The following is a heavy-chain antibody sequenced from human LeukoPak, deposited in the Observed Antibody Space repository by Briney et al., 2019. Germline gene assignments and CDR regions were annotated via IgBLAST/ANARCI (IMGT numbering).Heavy chain of an antibody. CDR2: ISYDGSNK. CDR3: ARRLSVAQGAFDI. D-gene: IGHD2/OR15-2a*01. CDR1: GFTFSSYA. V-gene: IGHV3-30-3*01. J-gene: IGHJ3*02. Sequence: GGSLRLSCAASGFTFSSYAMHWVRQAPGKGLEWVAVISYDGSNKYYADSVKGRFTISRDNSKNTLYLQMNSLRAEDTAVYYCARRLSVAQGAFDIWGQGTMVTVSS.